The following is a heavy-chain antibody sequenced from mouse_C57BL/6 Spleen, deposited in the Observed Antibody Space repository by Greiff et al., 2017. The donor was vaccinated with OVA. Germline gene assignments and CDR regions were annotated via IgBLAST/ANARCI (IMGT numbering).Heavy chain of an antibody. D-gene: IGHD2-1*01. J-gene: IGHJ3*01. Sequence: EVKVVESGGGLVQPGGSMKLSCAASGFTFSDAWMDWVRQSPEKGLEWVAEIRNKANNHATYYAESVKGRFTISRDDSKSSVYLQMTSLRAEDTGIYYCTPLYYGNYAGFAYWGQGTLVTVSA. CDR1: GFTFSDAW. V-gene: IGHV6-6*01. CDR3: TPLYYGNYAGFAY. CDR2: IRNKANNHAT.